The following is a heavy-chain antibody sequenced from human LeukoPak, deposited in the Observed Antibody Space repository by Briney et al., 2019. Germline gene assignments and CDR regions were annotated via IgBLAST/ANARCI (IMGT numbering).Heavy chain of an antibody. CDR2: ISGSGGST. D-gene: IGHD6-19*01. CDR3: ARYSSGWYDWFDP. J-gene: IGHJ5*02. Sequence: GESLRLSCAASGFTFSSYAMSWVRQAPGKGLEWVSAISGSGGSTYCADSVKGRFTISRDNSKNTLYLQMNSLRAEDTAVYYCARYSSGWYDWFDPWGQGTLVTVSS. CDR1: GFTFSSYA. V-gene: IGHV3-23*01.